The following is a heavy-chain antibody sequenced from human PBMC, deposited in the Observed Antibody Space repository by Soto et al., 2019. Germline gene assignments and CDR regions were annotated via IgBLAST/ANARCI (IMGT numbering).Heavy chain of an antibody. J-gene: IGHJ4*02. CDR1: GFTFSSYG. Sequence: QVQLVESGGGVVQPGRSLRLSCAASGFTFSSYGMHWVRQAPGKGLEWVAVIWYDGSNKYYADSVKGRFTISRDNSKNTLYLQMNSLRAEDTAVYYCARDWTAKVRGFDYWGQGTLVTVSS. V-gene: IGHV3-33*01. D-gene: IGHD3-10*01. CDR2: IWYDGSNK. CDR3: ARDWTAKVRGFDY.